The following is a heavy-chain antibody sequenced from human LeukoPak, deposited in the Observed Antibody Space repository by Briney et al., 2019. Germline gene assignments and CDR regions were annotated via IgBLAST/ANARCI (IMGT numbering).Heavy chain of an antibody. D-gene: IGHD1-14*01. V-gene: IGHV4-31*03. CDR3: ARGSEYYDY. J-gene: IGHJ4*02. CDR2: IYYTGSA. CDR1: GDSITSSGYF. Sequence: SQTLSLTCTVSGDSITSSGYFWSWIRRHPGKGLEWIGYIYYTGSAYYNPSLKSRVIMSVDTSKNQFSLDLSSVTAADTAVYYCARGSEYYDYWGQGTLATVSS.